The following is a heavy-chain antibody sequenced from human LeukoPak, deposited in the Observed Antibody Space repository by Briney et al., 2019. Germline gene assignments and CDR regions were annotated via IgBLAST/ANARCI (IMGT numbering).Heavy chain of an antibody. J-gene: IGHJ4*02. CDR2: IYYSGST. D-gene: IGHD3-3*01. CDR3: AGFGVVLY. Sequence: ASETLSLTCTVSGDSISSSSYYWGWIRQPPGKGREWIGSIYYSGSTYYNPSLKSRVTISVDTSKNQFSLKLSSVTAADTAVYYCAGFGVVLYWGQGTLVTVSS. V-gene: IGHV4-39*01. CDR1: GDSISSSSYY.